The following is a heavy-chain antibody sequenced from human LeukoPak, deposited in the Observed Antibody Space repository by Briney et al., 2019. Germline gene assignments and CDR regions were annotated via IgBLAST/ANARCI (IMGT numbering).Heavy chain of an antibody. Sequence: PGGSLRLSCAASGFTFSSYVMSWVRQAPGKGLEWVSSISNSGGSTYYADSVKGRFTISRDNSKNTLYLQMNSLRAEDTAVYYCAKVNDLGDFDYWGQGTLVTVSS. CDR1: GFTFSSYV. D-gene: IGHD1-1*01. J-gene: IGHJ4*02. CDR3: AKVNDLGDFDY. V-gene: IGHV3-23*01. CDR2: ISNSGGST.